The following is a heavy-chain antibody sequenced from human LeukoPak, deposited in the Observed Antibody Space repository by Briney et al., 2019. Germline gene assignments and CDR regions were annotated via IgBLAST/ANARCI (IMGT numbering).Heavy chain of an antibody. CDR2: INPNSGGT. V-gene: IGHV1-2*02. CDR3: ARGRDIVATIYYAY. CDR1: GYTFSGHY. D-gene: IGHD5-12*01. J-gene: IGHJ4*02. Sequence: ASVKVSCKASGYTFSGHYIHWVRQAPGQGLEWMGWINPNSGGTNYAQKFQGRVTMTRDTSISTAYMELSRLRSDDTAVYYCARGRDIVATIYYAYWGQGTLVTVSS.